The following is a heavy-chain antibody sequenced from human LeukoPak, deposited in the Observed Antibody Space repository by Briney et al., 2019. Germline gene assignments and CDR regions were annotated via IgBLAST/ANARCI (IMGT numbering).Heavy chain of an antibody. CDR2: ISSSSSTI. V-gene: IGHV3-48*04. CDR1: GFTFSSYS. Sequence: PGGSLRLSCAASGFTFSSYSMNWVRQAPGKGLEWVSYISSSSSTIYYADSVKGRFTISRDNAKNSLYLQMNSLRAEDTAVYYCARRGAAAAQYFQHWGQGTLVTVSS. D-gene: IGHD6-13*01. J-gene: IGHJ1*01. CDR3: ARRGAAAAQYFQH.